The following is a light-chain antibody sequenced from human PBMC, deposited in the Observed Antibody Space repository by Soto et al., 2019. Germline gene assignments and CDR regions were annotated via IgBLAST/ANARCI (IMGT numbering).Light chain of an antibody. CDR2: EVS. CDR3: TSYTSISTYV. Sequence: QSALTQPAFVSESPGQSITISWAGTSSDVGGYNHVSWYQQHADKAPKLLIHEVSNRPSGVSNGFSGSKSGNRASLTISGLQAEDEADYYCTSYTSISTYVFGPGTKVTVL. CDR1: SSDVGGYNH. J-gene: IGLJ1*01. V-gene: IGLV2-14*01.